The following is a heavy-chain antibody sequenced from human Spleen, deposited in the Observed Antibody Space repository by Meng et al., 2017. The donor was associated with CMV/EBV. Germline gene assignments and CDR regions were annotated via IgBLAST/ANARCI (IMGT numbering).Heavy chain of an antibody. CDR3: AKDMSRGSYWGDTFDI. Sequence: GESLKISCEASRFSFSSYAIHWVRQAPGKGLAWVAVISSDTAVQYYAESVKGRFTVSRDNAKNSLYLQLNSLRAEDTALYYCAKDMSRGSYWGDTFDIWGQGTMVTVSS. J-gene: IGHJ3*02. CDR2: ISSDTAVQ. CDR1: RFSFSSYA. V-gene: IGHV3-30-3*01. D-gene: IGHD1-26*01.